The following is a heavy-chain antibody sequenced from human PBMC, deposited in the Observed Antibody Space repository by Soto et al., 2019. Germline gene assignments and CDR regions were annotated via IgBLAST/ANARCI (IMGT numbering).Heavy chain of an antibody. Sequence: QLRLVQSGAEVMKPGSSVKVSCKATGDTYTKYAISWLRLVPGQGLEWMGGIRPVVEAADIAQKFRCRLIISADASTSTVYMELSNRRSEDTAIYYCAIGGYCISWRFADGGQGALITVS. CDR1: GDTYTKYA. D-gene: IGHD6-13*01. CDR3: AIGGYCISWRFAD. CDR2: IRPVVEAA. V-gene: IGHV1-69*01. J-gene: IGHJ4*02.